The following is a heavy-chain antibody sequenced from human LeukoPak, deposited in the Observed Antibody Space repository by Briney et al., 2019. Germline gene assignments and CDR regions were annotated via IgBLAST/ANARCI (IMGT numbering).Heavy chain of an antibody. V-gene: IGHV4-4*07. J-gene: IGHJ6*02. Sequence: PSETLSLTCTVSGGSISSYYWSWIRQPAGKGLEWIGRIYTSGSTNYNPSLKSRVTMSVDTSKNQFSLKLSSVTAADTAVYYCARDLSSVAGTTYYYYGMDVWGQGTTVTVSS. D-gene: IGHD1-7*01. CDR3: ARDLSSVAGTTYYYYGMDV. CDR1: GGSISSYY. CDR2: IYTSGST.